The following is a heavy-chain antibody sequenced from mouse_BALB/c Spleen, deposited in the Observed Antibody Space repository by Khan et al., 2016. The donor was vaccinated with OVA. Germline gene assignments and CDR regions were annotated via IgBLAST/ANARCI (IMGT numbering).Heavy chain of an antibody. V-gene: IGHV1S41*01. J-gene: IGHJ4*01. D-gene: IGHD1-1*01. Sequence: DLVKPGASVKLSCKASGYTFTSYWINWIKQRPGQGLEWIGHIAPGSGSAYYNEMFKDKATLTVDKSSSTAYIQISRLSSEDTAVYVSARTDYYDSTLYALDYWDQGTTVTISS. CDR2: IAPGSGSA. CDR3: ARTDYYDSTLYALDY. CDR1: GYTFTSYW.